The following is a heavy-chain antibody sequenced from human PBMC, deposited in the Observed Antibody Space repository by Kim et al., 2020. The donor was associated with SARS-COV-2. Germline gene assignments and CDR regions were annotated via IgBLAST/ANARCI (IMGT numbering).Heavy chain of an antibody. Sequence: SETLSLTCTVSGYSISSGYYWGWIRQPPGKGLEWIGSIYHSGSTYYNPSLKSRVTISVDTSKNQFSLKLSSVTAADTAVYYCARVESSSVYYFDYWGQGTLVTVSS. CDR1: GYSISSGYY. CDR3: ARVESSSVYYFDY. J-gene: IGHJ4*02. V-gene: IGHV4-38-2*02. D-gene: IGHD6-13*01. CDR2: IYHSGST.